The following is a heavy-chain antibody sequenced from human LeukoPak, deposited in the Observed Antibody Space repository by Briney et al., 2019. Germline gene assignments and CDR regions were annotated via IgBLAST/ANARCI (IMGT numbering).Heavy chain of an antibody. Sequence: GGSLRLSCTASGFTFSTYWMSWVRQAPGKGLEWVANIKEDGSKKNYVDSVKGRFTISRDNAKDSLYLQMSNLRAEDTAVYFCARGGGLDVWGQGATVTVSS. J-gene: IGHJ6*02. CDR3: ARGGGLDV. D-gene: IGHD3-16*01. CDR1: GFTFSTYW. CDR2: IKEDGSKK. V-gene: IGHV3-7*03.